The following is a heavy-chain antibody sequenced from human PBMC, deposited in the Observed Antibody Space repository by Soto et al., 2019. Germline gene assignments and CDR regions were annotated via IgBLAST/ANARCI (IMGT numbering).Heavy chain of an antibody. CDR2: IYYSGST. Sequence: PSETLSLTCTVSGGSVSSGSYFWSWVRQPPGKGLEWIGYIYYSGSTYYNPSLKSRVTISVDTSKNQFSLKLSSVTAAYTAVYYCPRVPSPWGQGTLVTVSS. J-gene: IGHJ5*02. V-gene: IGHV4-61*01. CDR1: GGSVSSGSYF. CDR3: PRVPSP.